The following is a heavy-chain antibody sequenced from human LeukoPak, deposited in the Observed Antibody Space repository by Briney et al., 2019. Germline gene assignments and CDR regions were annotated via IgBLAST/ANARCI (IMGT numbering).Heavy chain of an antibody. D-gene: IGHD3-10*01. Sequence: PSETLSLTCTVSGGSISSYYYSWIRQPAGKGLEWIGRINTSGSTKYNPYLKSRVTMSADKSKKQFSLTLTSVTGADTAVYYCAREGSGSYLGYYYYMEVWGTGTTVTVSS. CDR1: GGSISSYY. CDR2: INTSGST. V-gene: IGHV4-4*07. CDR3: AREGSGSYLGYYYYMEV. J-gene: IGHJ6*03.